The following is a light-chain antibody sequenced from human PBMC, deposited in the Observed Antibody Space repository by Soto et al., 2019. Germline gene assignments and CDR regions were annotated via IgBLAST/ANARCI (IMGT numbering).Light chain of an antibody. J-gene: IGKJ2*01. CDR3: QQYGTSPRYT. CDR1: QSVSSSN. Sequence: EIVLTQSPVTLSLSPGERATLSCRASQSVSSSNLAWYQQKTGQAPRLLIYGTSSRATGIPDRFSGSGSGTDFPLTISGLEPVDFAVYYCQQYGTSPRYTFGQGIKLQIK. V-gene: IGKV3-20*01. CDR2: GTS.